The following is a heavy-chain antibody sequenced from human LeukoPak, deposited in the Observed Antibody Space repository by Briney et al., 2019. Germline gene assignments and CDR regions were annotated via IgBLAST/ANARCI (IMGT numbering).Heavy chain of an antibody. V-gene: IGHV4-59*01. CDR2: IYYSGST. Sequence: SETLSLTCTVSGGSISSYYWSWIRQPPGKGLEWIGYIYYSGSTNYNPSLKSRVTISVDTSKNQFSLKLSSVTAADTAVYYCARDSGAGGYSYGYHYWGQGTLVTVSS. J-gene: IGHJ4*02. CDR1: GGSISSYY. D-gene: IGHD5-18*01. CDR3: ARDSGAGGYSYGYHY.